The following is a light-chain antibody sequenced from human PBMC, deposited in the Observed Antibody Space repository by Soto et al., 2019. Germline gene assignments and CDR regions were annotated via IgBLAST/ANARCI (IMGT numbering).Light chain of an antibody. V-gene: IGKV3-20*01. Sequence: EIVLTQSPGTLSLSPGERATLSCRASQSVSSNYLVWYQQKPGQPPRLLIYGASSRATGIPDRFSGSGSGTYFTLTISRLEPEYFALYYCQQFGSSPPWTFGQGTKVEIK. CDR3: QQFGSSPPWT. CDR2: GAS. CDR1: QSVSSNY. J-gene: IGKJ1*01.